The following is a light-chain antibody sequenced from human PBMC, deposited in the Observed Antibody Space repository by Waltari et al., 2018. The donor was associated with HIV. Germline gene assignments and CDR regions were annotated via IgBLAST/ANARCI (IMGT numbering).Light chain of an antibody. CDR3: NSRDNSGNVV. J-gene: IGLJ2*01. V-gene: IGLV3-19*01. CDR2: GKN. CDR1: SLRRFY. Sequence: SSELTQDPAVSVALGQTVRITCQGDSLRRFYASWYQQRPGQAPVLVIYGKNNRPSGIPDRFSGSSSGNATSLTITGAQAEDEADYYCNSRDNSGNVVFGGGTKLTVL.